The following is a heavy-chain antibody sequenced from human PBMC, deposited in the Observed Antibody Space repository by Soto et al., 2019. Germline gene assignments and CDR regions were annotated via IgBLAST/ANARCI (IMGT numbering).Heavy chain of an antibody. J-gene: IGHJ6*02. V-gene: IGHV4-59*01. CDR1: GGSINYSY. D-gene: IGHD4-17*01. CDR2: ISYTGSA. Sequence: PSETLSLTCTVSGGSINYSYWTWILQPPGKGLEWIGYISYTGSANYNASLKSRLTISVDTSKNQFSLKLSSVTAADTALYYCARVNYGDYYYGMDVWGQGTTVTVSS. CDR3: ARVNYGDYYYGMDV.